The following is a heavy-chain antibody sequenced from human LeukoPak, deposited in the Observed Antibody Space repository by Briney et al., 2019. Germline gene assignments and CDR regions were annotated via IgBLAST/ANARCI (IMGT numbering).Heavy chain of an antibody. D-gene: IGHD2-15*01. CDR1: GFTFSSYS. V-gene: IGHV3-48*01. CDR3: ARDEVVVAAIIDY. J-gene: IGHJ4*02. CDR2: ISSSSSTI. Sequence: GGSLRLSCAASGFTFSSYSMNWVRQAPGKGLEWVSYISSSSSTIYYVDSVKGRFTISRDNAKNSLYLQMNSLRAEDTAVYYCARDEVVVAAIIDYWGQGTLVTVSS.